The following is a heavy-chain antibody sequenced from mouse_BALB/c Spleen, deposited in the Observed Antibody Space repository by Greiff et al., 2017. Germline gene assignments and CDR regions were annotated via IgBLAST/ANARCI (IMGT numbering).Heavy chain of an antibody. J-gene: IGHJ3*01. D-gene: IGHD2-3*01. CDR2: IDPANGNT. CDR3: ARDDGYYCWFAY. V-gene: IGHV14-3*02. Sequence: EVQLQQPGAELVKPGASVKLSCKASGYTFTSYWMHWVKQRPEQGLEWIGRIDPANGNTKYDPKFQGKATITADTSSNTAYLQLSSLTSEDTAVYYCARDDGYYCWFAYWGQGTLVTVAA. CDR1: GYTFTSYW.